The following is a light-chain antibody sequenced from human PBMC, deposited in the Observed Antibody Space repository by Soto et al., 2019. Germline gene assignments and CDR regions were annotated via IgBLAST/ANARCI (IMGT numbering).Light chain of an antibody. CDR3: SSSTSSSTLRV. CDR1: SSDVGGYNY. V-gene: IGLV2-14*01. CDR2: DVS. Sequence: QSALTQPASVSGSPGQSITISCTETSSDVGGYNYVSWYQQHPGKAPKLMIYDVSNRPSGVSNRFSGSKSGNTASLTISGLQAQDEADYYCSSSTSSSTLRVFGGGTKLTVL. J-gene: IGLJ2*01.